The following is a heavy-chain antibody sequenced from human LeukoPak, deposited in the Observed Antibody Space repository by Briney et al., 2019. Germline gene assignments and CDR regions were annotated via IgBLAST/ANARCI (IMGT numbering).Heavy chain of an antibody. V-gene: IGHV3-15*01. Sequence: GGSLRLSCAASGFTFSNAWMSWVRQAPGKGLEWVGRIKSKTDGGTTDYAAPVKGRFTISRDDSKNTLYLQMNSLKTEDTAVYHCTTDRLTMVRDFDYWGQGTLVTVSS. CDR1: GFTFSNAW. J-gene: IGHJ4*02. CDR3: TTDRLTMVRDFDY. CDR2: IKSKTDGGTT. D-gene: IGHD3-10*01.